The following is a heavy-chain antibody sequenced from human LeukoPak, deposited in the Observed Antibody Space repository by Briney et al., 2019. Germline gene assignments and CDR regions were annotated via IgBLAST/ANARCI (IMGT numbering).Heavy chain of an antibody. Sequence: GRSLRLSCAASGFTFSSYGMHWVRQAPGKGLEWVAVISYDGSNKYYADSVKGRFTISRDNAKNSLYLQMNSLRAEDTAVYYCARDSGYSSSWYVMDVWGKGTTVTVSS. CDR1: GFTFSSYG. D-gene: IGHD6-13*01. J-gene: IGHJ6*04. CDR3: ARDSGYSSSWYVMDV. CDR2: ISYDGSNK. V-gene: IGHV3-30*03.